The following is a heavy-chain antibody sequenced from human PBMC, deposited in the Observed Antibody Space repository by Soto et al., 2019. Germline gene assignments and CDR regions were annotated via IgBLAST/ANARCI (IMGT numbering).Heavy chain of an antibody. CDR3: AKGGWLDD. CDR2: ISVSGDKT. D-gene: IGHD5-12*01. CDR1: GFSFTAYI. Sequence: EVHLLESGGALVQPGGYMRLSCAASGFSFTAYIMSWFRQAPGKGLEWVSAISVSGDKTYYADSVKGRFTISRDDAKNTLYLQLNSLRVDDTAIYYCAKGGWLDDCGQGTLVTVAS. J-gene: IGHJ4*02. V-gene: IGHV3-23*01.